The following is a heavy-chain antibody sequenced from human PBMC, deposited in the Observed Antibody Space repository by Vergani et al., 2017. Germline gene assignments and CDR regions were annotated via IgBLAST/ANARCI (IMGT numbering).Heavy chain of an antibody. V-gene: IGHV3-7*01. CDR2: IKQDGSEK. J-gene: IGHJ2*01. D-gene: IGHD2-2*02. Sequence: EVQLVESGGGLVQPGGSLRLSCAASGFTFSSYWMSWVRPAPGKGLEWVANIKQDGSEKYYVDSVKGRFTISRDNAKNSLYLQMNSLRAEDTAVYYCAREEVVPAAIGGVWYFDLWGRGTLVTVSS. CDR3: AREEVVPAAIGGVWYFDL. CDR1: GFTFSSYW.